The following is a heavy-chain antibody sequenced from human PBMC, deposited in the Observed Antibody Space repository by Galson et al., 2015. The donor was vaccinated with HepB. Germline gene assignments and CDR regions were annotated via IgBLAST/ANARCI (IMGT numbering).Heavy chain of an antibody. D-gene: IGHD6-19*01. CDR3: ASGQWLVQDF. CDR2: INAGNGHT. Sequence: SVKVSCKASAYTFTNYAFHWVRQAPGQRLEWMGWINAGNGHTKYSQQFQGRVTFTRDSSASTVYMELNTLRSEDTAVYYCASGQWLVQDFWGQGTLVTVSS. CDR1: AYTFTNYA. V-gene: IGHV1-3*01. J-gene: IGHJ4*02.